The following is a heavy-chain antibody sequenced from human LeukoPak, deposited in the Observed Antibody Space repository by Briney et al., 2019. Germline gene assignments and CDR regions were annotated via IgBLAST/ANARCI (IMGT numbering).Heavy chain of an antibody. CDR1: GFTVSSNS. CDR2: YSGGST. V-gene: IGHV3-53*01. J-gene: IGHJ4*02. D-gene: IGHD3-22*01. CDR3: TRRAGDYSHPYDY. Sequence: GGSLRLSCTVSGFTVSSNSMSWVRQAPGKGLEWVSIYSGGSTHYSDSVEGRFTISRDNSKNTLYLQMNSLRAEDTAVYYCTRRAGDYSHPYDYWGQGTLVTVS.